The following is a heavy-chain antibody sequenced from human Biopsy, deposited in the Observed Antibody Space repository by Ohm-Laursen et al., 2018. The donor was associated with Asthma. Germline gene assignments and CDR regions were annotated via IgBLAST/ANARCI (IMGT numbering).Heavy chain of an antibody. D-gene: IGHD2-21*02. V-gene: IGHV3-53*01. Sequence: GSLRLSCSASGFTVSTNGMSWVRQPPGKGLEWVSVIYSGGGTYYADSVQGRVTISRDNSKNTLSLQMNSLRAEDTAIYYCARDVSAAPSIVVVTAADCWGQGTLVTVSA. CDR1: GFTVSTNG. CDR3: ARDVSAAPSIVVVTAADC. CDR2: IYSGGGT. J-gene: IGHJ4*02.